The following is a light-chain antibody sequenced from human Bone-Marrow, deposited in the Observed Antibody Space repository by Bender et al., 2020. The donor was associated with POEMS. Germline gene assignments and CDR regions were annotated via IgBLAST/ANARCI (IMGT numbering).Light chain of an antibody. V-gene: IGLV1-40*01. Sequence: QSVLTQPPSVSGAPGQRVTISCTGSSSNIGSVYDVHWYQQVPGTAPKLLIYGNSIRPSGVPDRFSGSKSGTSASLAITGLQAEDEADYYCQSYDSSLSGSRVFGGGTKLTVL. CDR3: QSYDSSLSGSRV. CDR2: GNS. CDR1: SSNIGSVYD. J-gene: IGLJ2*01.